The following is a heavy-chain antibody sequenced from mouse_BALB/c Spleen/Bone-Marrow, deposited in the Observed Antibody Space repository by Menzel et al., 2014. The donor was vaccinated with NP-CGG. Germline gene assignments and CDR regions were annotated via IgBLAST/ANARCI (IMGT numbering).Heavy chain of an antibody. Sequence: DVQLVESGGGLVKPGGSLKLSCAASGFAFSSYDMSWVRQTPEKRLEWVAYISSGGGSTYYSDTVKGRFTISRDNAKNTLYLQVSSLKSEDTAMYYCARQILRGFAYWGQGTLVTVSA. CDR3: ARQILRGFAY. D-gene: IGHD1-1*01. CDR2: ISSGGGST. V-gene: IGHV5-12-1*01. J-gene: IGHJ3*01. CDR1: GFAFSSYD.